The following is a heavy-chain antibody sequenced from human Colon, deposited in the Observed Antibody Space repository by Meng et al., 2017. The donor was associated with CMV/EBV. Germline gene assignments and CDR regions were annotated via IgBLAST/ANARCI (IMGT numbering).Heavy chain of an antibody. D-gene: IGHD3-16*01. Sequence: ASVKVSCKASGYTFIDYYIHWVRQAPGQGLEWMGWINPNSGDKKYAQKFQGRVTVTRDTSITTVYMELTSLSADDTAVYFCAKDLIVLGETSRRGGAGWLDPWGQGTLVTVSS. CDR1: GYTFIDYY. J-gene: IGHJ5*02. CDR3: AKDLIVLGETSRRGGAGWLDP. V-gene: IGHV1-2*02. CDR2: INPNSGDK.